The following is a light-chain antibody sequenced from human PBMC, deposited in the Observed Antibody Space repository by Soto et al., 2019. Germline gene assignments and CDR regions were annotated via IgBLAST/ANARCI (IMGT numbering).Light chain of an antibody. CDR3: SSYAGSNTPYV. V-gene: IGLV2-8*01. CDR2: EVN. CDR1: SSDVGGYNY. Sequence: QSALTQPPSASGSPGQSVTISCTGTSSDVGGYNYVSWYQHDPGNAPKLVIYEVNKRTSGVPDRFSGSKSGNTASLTVSGLQAEDEADYYCSSYAGSNTPYVFGTGTKLTVL. J-gene: IGLJ1*01.